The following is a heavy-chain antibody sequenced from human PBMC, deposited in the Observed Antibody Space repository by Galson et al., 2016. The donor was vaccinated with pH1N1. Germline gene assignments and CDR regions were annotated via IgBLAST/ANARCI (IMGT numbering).Heavy chain of an antibody. CDR3: AKDLLIPGMTPVINPDDY. J-gene: IGHJ4*02. D-gene: IGHD4-17*01. V-gene: IGHV3-30*02. Sequence: SLRLSCAAAGFSFSRYGFHWVRQAPGKGLEWVAFIRTDGINKNYADSVKGRFTISRDNSRNTLFLQVNGLRAEDTAVYYCAKDLLIPGMTPVINPDDYWGQGTLVTVSS. CDR1: GFSFSRYG. CDR2: IRTDGINK.